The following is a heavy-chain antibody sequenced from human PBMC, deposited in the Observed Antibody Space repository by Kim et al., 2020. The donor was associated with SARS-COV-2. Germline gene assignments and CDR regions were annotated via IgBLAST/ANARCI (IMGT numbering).Heavy chain of an antibody. CDR3: ARRAYSSGWWYFDY. D-gene: IGHD6-19*01. Sequence: GDSAKGRCTLSRDNAKNTLYLQMNSLRAEDTAVYYCARRAYSSGWWYFDYWGQGTLVTVSS. V-gene: IGHV3-74*01. J-gene: IGHJ4*02.